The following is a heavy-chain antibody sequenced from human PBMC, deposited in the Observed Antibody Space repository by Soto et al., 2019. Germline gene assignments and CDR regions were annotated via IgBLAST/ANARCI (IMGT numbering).Heavy chain of an antibody. D-gene: IGHD6-19*01. J-gene: IGHJ6*02. CDR2: ISSSSSYI. Sequence: PGGSLRLSCAASGFTFSSYSMNWVRQAPGKGLEWVSSISSSSSYIYYADSVKGRFTISRDNAKNSLYLQMNSLRAEDTAVYYCARAYSSGWGYYYNGMDVWGQGTTVTVSS. CDR1: GFTFSSYS. V-gene: IGHV3-21*01. CDR3: ARAYSSGWGYYYNGMDV.